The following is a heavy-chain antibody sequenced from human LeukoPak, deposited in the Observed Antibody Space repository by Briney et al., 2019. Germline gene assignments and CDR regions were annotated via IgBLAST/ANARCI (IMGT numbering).Heavy chain of an antibody. CDR1: GFTVSSNY. D-gene: IGHD3-10*01. V-gene: IGHV3-53*01. CDR3: ARVLNYYGSGSYYNPDWFDP. J-gene: IGHJ5*02. CDR2: IYSGGST. Sequence: GGSLRLSCAASGFTVSSNYMSWVRQAPGKGLEWVSAIYSGGSTYYADSVKGRFTISRDNSKNTLYLQMNSLRAEDTAVYYCARVLNYYGSGSYYNPDWFDPWGQGTLVTVSS.